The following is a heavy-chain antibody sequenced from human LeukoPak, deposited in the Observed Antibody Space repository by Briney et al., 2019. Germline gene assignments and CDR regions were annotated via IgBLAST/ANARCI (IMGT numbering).Heavy chain of an antibody. J-gene: IGHJ4*02. V-gene: IGHV3-48*03. D-gene: IGHD6-13*01. CDR2: ISSSGSTI. Sequence: GGSLRLSCAASGFTFSSYEMNWVRQAPGKGLEWVSYISSSGSTIYYADSVKGRFTISRDNAKNSLYLQMNSLRAEDTAVYYCARSSLAAAGSYFDYWGQGTLVTVSS. CDR3: ARSSLAAAGSYFDY. CDR1: GFTFSSYE.